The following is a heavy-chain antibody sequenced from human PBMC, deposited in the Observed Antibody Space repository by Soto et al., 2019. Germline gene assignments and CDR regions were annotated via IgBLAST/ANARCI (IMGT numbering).Heavy chain of an antibody. CDR3: ARACEQVYDYFWGSYHPTAFDY. V-gene: IGHV1-18*04. CDR1: GYTFTSNS. J-gene: IGHJ4*02. CDR2: INVYNGNT. D-gene: IGHD3-16*02. Sequence: ASVKVSWQASGYTFTSNSIGWVRQAPWQGLEWMGWINVYNGNTKYAQQLQGRVTLTTDTSTSTAYMELRSLRTDDTAVYCCARACEQVYDYFWGSYHPTAFDYWGQGTLVTVSS.